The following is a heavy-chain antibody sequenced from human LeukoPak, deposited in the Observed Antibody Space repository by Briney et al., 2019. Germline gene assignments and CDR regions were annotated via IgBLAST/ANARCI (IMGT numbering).Heavy chain of an antibody. V-gene: IGHV3-30-3*01. J-gene: IGHJ4*02. D-gene: IGHD6-19*01. Sequence: RSGGSLRLSHEPCGFTLSSYPMQWLGEAPGQGLQGVAVISYDGGNKDYADSVKGRFTISGDNSKNTLYLQMNSLRADDTAVFYCARAQSSAWHNFDYWGQGTLVTVSS. CDR1: GFTLSSYP. CDR3: ARAQSSAWHNFDY. CDR2: ISYDGGNK.